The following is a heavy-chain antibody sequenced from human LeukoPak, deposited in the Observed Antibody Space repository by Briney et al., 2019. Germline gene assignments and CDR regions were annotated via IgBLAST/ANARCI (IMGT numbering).Heavy chain of an antibody. CDR3: AKGGPTTRPLDY. CDR2: ISGSSDST. CDR1: GFTFSSYA. V-gene: IGHV3-23*01. Sequence: HPGGSLRLSCAASGFTFSSYAMTWVRQAPGKGLEWVSSISGSSDSTYYADSVKGRFTISRDNSEKTLFLQMSSLRAEDTALYYCAKGGPTTRPLDYWGQGTLVTVSS. D-gene: IGHD1-1*01. J-gene: IGHJ4*02.